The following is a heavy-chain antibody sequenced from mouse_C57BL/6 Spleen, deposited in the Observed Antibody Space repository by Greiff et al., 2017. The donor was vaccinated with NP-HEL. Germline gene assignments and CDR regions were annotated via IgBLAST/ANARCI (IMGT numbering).Heavy chain of an antibody. V-gene: IGHV1-42*01. Sequence: EVKLVESGPELVKPGASVKISRKASGYSFTGYYMNWVKQSPEKSLEWIGEINPSTGGTTYNQKFKAKATLTVDKSSSTAYMQLKSLTSEDSAVYYCARPYGNFYYAMDYWGQGTSVTVSS. CDR1: GYSFTGYY. D-gene: IGHD2-1*01. J-gene: IGHJ4*01. CDR3: ARPYGNFYYAMDY. CDR2: INPSTGGT.